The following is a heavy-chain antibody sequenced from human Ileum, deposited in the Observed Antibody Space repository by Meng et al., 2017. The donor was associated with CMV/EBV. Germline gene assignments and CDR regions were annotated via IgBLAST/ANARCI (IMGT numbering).Heavy chain of an antibody. Sequence: LSCAASGFPFSSYWMHWVRQGPGEGLVWVARIDTGGSRTDYADSAKGRFTISRDNVKNTLYLQMNSLRAEDTAVYYCARDLGGGSGYWGQGTLVTVSS. V-gene: IGHV3-74*01. J-gene: IGHJ4*02. CDR1: GFPFSSYW. CDR2: IDTGGSRT. CDR3: ARDLGGGSGY. D-gene: IGHD3-16*01.